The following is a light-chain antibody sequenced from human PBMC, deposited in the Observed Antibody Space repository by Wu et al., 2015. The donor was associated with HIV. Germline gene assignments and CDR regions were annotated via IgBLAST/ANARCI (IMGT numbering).Light chain of an antibody. V-gene: IGKV3-20*01. Sequence: EIVLTQSPDILSLSPGERATLSCTTSQTLSSNFVAWYHQRPGQAPRLLIYGVSIRANGVPDRFSGSGSGADFTLIINKLEPEDLGIYYCQQYHSAPLTFGRRDQGGDPT. J-gene: IGKJ4*01. CDR1: QTLSSNF. CDR2: GVS. CDR3: QQYHSAPLT.